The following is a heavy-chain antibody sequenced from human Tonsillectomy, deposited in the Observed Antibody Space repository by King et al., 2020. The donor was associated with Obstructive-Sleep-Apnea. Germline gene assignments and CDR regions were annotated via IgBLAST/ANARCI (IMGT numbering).Heavy chain of an antibody. V-gene: IGHV1-69*10. CDR3: ARWSPTGDPVDY. D-gene: IGHD7-27*01. CDR1: GGTFISYA. Sequence: QLVQSGAEVKKPGASVKVSCKASGGTFISYAISWGRQAPGQGLEWMGGIIPILGIANYAQKFQGRVTITADKSTSTAYMELSSLRSEDTAVYYCARWSPTGDPVDYWGQGTLVTVSS. J-gene: IGHJ4*02. CDR2: IIPILGIA.